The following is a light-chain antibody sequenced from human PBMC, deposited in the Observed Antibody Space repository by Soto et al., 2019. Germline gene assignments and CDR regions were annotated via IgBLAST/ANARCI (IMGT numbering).Light chain of an antibody. J-gene: IGLJ1*01. CDR3: GSWDSSLSAYV. CDR2: DDD. CDR1: SSNIGGNS. Sequence: QSVLTQPPSVSAAPGQKVTISCSGSSSNIGGNSVSWYQQLPGTAPKLLIYDDDKRPSGIPDRFSGYKSGTSATLGITGFRTGDEADYYCGSWDSSLSAYVFGTGTKVTVL. V-gene: IGLV1-51*01.